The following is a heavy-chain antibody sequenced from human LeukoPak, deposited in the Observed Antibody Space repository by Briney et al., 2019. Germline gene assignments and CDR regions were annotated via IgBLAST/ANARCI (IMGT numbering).Heavy chain of an antibody. D-gene: IGHD4-17*01. J-gene: IGHJ4*02. CDR1: GFTFDDYG. CDR2: INWNGGST. Sequence: GGTLRLTCAASGFTFDDYGMSWVRQAQGKGLEWVSGINWNGGSTGYEDSVKGRFTISRDNAKNSLYLQRKSLEAEDVASYSCARVSQSYDYGDYENYWGQGTLVTVSS. CDR3: ARVSQSYDYGDYENY. V-gene: IGHV3-20*04.